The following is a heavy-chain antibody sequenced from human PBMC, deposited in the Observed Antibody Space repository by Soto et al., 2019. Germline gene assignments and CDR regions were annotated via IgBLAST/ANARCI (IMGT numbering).Heavy chain of an antibody. CDR2: IFHSGNT. D-gene: IGHD3-22*01. Sequence: TLSLTCAVSGGAISSGGYSWSWIRQPPGKGLEWIGYIFHSGNTYYNPSLQSRVTISVDRSKNQFSLKLNSVTAADTAVYYCARGGTMRAVGDNWFDPWCQGPLVTVYS. CDR3: ARGGTMRAVGDNWFDP. J-gene: IGHJ5*02. V-gene: IGHV4-30-2*01. CDR1: GGAISSGGYS.